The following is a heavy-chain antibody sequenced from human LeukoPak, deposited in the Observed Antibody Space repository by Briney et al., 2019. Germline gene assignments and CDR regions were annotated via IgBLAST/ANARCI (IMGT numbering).Heavy chain of an antibody. Sequence: ASVKPSCKASGYTFTSYGISWVRQAPGQGLEWMGWISAYNGNTNYAQKPQGRVTMTTDTSTSSAYMELRSLRSDDTAVYYCARARGRSLITTIDYWGQGTLVTVST. CDR2: ISAYNGNT. D-gene: IGHD3-22*01. CDR1: GYTFTSYG. V-gene: IGHV1-18*01. CDR3: ARARGRSLITTIDY. J-gene: IGHJ4*02.